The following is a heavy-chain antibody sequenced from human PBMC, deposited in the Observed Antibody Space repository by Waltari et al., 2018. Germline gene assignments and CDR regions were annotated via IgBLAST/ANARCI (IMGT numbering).Heavy chain of an antibody. D-gene: IGHD6-13*01. CDR3: ARRSAAAGTDYEAFDI. Sequence: VQLQESGPGLVKPSETLSLPCAVSGYSISRGYYLGWLPQPPGKGLEWMGIIYPGDSDTRYSPSFQGQVTISADKSISTAYLQWSSLKASDTAMYYCARRSAAAGTDYEAFDIWGQGTMVTVSS. J-gene: IGHJ3*02. CDR2: IYPGDSDT. CDR1: GYSISRGYY. V-gene: IGHV5-51*01.